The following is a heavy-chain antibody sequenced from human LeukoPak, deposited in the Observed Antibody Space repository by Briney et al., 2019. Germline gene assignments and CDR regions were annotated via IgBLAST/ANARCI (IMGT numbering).Heavy chain of an antibody. CDR1: GGSISSGTYY. CDR3: ARGRDDDVWGSYPTCFDF. D-gene: IGHD3-16*02. J-gene: IGHJ4*02. Sequence: SETLSLTCTVSGGSISSGTYYWTWIRQPAGKGLEWIGRIYNSGSTSYNPSLKSRVTISMDTSKNQFSLKLNSVTAAGTAVYYCARGRDDDVWGSYPTCFDFWGQGTLVTVSS. CDR2: IYNSGST. V-gene: IGHV4-61*02.